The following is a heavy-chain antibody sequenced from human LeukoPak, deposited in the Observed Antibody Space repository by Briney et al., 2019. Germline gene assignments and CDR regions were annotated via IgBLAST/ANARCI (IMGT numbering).Heavy chain of an antibody. D-gene: IGHD3-3*01. CDR2: IYYSGST. CDR1: GGSISSINYY. J-gene: IGHJ4*02. V-gene: IGHV4-39*07. CDR3: ARVTFWSGYYTHVDY. Sequence: SETLSLTCTVSGGSISSINYYWGWIRQPPGKGLEWIGSIYYSGSTYYNPSLKSRGTMSVDTTKNQFSLKLSSVTAADTAVYYCARVTFWSGYYTHVDYWGQGTLVTVSS.